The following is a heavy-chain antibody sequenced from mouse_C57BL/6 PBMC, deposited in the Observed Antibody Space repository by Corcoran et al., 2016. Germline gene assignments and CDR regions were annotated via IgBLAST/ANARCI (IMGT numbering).Heavy chain of an antibody. CDR1: GYTFTDYY. Sequence: QVQLKQSGAELVRPGASVKLSCKASGYTFTDYYINWVKQRPGQGLEWIARIYTGSGNTYYNEKFKGKATLTAEKSSSTAYMQLSSLTSEDSAVYFCARDYGYGYAMDYWGQGTSVTVSS. V-gene: IGHV1-76*01. CDR2: IYTGSGNT. J-gene: IGHJ4*01. D-gene: IGHD2-2*01. CDR3: ARDYGYGYAMDY.